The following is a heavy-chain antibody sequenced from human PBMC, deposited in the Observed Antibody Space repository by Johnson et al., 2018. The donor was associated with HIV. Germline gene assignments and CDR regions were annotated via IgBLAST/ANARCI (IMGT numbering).Heavy chain of an antibody. D-gene: IGHD3-16*02. Sequence: QVQLVESGGGVVQPGTSLRLSCAASGFTFSSYAMHWVRQAPGKGLEWVAVISYDGSNKYYTDSVKGRFTISRDNSKNTLYLQMNSLRAEDTAVYYCAKVSRYDAFDIWGQGTMVTVSS. CDR3: AKVSRYDAFDI. V-gene: IGHV3-30*04. CDR1: GFTFSSYA. J-gene: IGHJ3*02. CDR2: ISYDGSNK.